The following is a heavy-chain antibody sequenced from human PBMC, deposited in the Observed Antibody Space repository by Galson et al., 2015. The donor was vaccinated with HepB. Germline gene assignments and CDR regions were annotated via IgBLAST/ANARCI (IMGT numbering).Heavy chain of an antibody. CDR2: IQPDGNDK. D-gene: IGHD4-17*01. CDR1: GFTFSNFG. V-gene: IGHV3-30*02. Sequence: SLRLSCAASGFTFSNFGMHWVRQAPGKGLEWVALIQPDGNDKYYADSVKGRFTISRDNSKNTLYLQMNSLRTEDTAVFYCAKRDATTEFDYWGQGTLVTVSS. CDR3: AKRDATTEFDY. J-gene: IGHJ4*02.